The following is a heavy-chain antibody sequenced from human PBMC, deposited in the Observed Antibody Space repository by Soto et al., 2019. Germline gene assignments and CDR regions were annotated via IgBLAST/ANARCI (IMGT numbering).Heavy chain of an antibody. V-gene: IGHV1-2*04. Sequence: ASVKVSCKASGYTRTGNYMHWVRQAPGQGLEWMGWINPNSGCTNYAQKFQGWVSMTRDPSISTAYMELRRLRSDDTAVYYCAKDLDPIYYNYGMDVWGQGTTVTVSS. D-gene: IGHD1-1*01. J-gene: IGHJ6*02. CDR3: AKDLDPIYYNYGMDV. CDR1: GYTRTGNY. CDR2: INPNSGCT.